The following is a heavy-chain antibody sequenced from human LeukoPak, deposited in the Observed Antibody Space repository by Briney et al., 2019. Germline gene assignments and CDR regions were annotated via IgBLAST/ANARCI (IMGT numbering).Heavy chain of an antibody. V-gene: IGHV2-5*02. J-gene: IGHJ4*03. CDR3: AHRPLGFISGWDNCYFDT. CDR1: GFSLSTSGVG. D-gene: IGHD6-19*01. CDR2: IYWDDDR. Sequence: SGPTLVNPTQTLTLTCTFSGFSLSTSGVGVGWVRQPPGKALEWLAVIYWDDDRRYSPSLKNRLTITKDTSKNQVLLTMTNMDPGDTATYYCAHRPLGFISGWDNCYFDTWAPGTLVTVSS.